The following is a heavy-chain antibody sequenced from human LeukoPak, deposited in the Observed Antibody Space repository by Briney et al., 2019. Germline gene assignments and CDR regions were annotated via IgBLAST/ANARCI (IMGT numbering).Heavy chain of an antibody. CDR3: ARAHTSANWFDP. Sequence: ASVTVSCKASGYTFTSYDINWVRQATGQGLEWMGWMNPNSGNTGYAQKFQGRVTITRNTSISTAYMELSSLRSEDKAVYYCARAHTSANWFDPWGQGTLVTVSS. J-gene: IGHJ5*01. V-gene: IGHV1-8*03. CDR2: MNPNSGNT. D-gene: IGHD3-10*01. CDR1: GYTFTSYD.